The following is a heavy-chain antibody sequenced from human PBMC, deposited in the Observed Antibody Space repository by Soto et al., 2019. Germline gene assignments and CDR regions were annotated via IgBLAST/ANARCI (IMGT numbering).Heavy chain of an antibody. V-gene: IGHV3-23*01. Sequence: GGSLRLSCTASGFAFSNYAMSWVRQAPGKGLEWVAAISGSVDSTFYADSVKGRFTISRDNSKNTLYLQMNRLRAEDTAVYYCARARGYYDSSGMDYRGRGTLVTVSS. CDR2: ISGSVDST. D-gene: IGHD3-22*01. J-gene: IGHJ4*02. CDR1: GFAFSNYA. CDR3: ARARGYYDSSGMDY.